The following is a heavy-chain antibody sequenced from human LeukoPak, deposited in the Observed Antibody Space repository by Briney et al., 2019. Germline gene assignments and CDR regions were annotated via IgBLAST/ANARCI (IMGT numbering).Heavy chain of an antibody. D-gene: IGHD3-22*01. CDR3: ARGENYYYDSSGSIY. J-gene: IGHJ4*02. V-gene: IGHV3-48*03. CDR2: ISSSGSTI. Sequence: GGSLRLSCAASGFTFSSYEMNWVRQAPGKGLEWVSYISSSGSTIYYADSVKGRFTISRGNAKNSLYLQMNSLRAEDTAVYYCARGENYYYDSSGSIYWGQGTLVTVSS. CDR1: GFTFSSYE.